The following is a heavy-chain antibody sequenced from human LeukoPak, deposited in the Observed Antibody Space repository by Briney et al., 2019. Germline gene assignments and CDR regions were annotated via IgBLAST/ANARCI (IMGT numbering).Heavy chain of an antibody. Sequence: GGSLRLSCAASGFTFSSYAMHWVRQAPGKGLEWVAVISYDGSNKYYADSVKGRFTISRDNSKNTLYLQMNSLRAEDTAVYYCARDSKQWLVILGGYYMDVWGKGTTVTVSS. CDR3: ARDSKQWLVILGGYYMDV. D-gene: IGHD6-19*01. CDR2: ISYDGSNK. J-gene: IGHJ6*03. V-gene: IGHV3-30*04. CDR1: GFTFSSYA.